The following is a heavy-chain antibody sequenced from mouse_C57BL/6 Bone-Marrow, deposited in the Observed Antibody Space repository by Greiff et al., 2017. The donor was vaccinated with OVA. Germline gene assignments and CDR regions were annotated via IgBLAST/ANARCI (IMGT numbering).Heavy chain of an antibody. CDR2: ISDGGSYT. CDR1: GFTFSSYA. J-gene: IGHJ1*03. Sequence: EVKLQESGGGLVKPGGSLKLSCAASGFTFSSYAMSWVRQTPEKRLEWVATISDGGSYTYYPDNVKGRFTISRDNAKNNLYLQMSHLKSEDTAMYYCAREEDSNYGYWYFDVWGTGTTVTVSS. CDR3: AREEDSNYGYWYFDV. V-gene: IGHV5-4*01. D-gene: IGHD2-5*01.